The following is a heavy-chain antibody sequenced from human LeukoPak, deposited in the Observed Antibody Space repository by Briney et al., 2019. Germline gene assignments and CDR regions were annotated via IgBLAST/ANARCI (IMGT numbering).Heavy chain of an antibody. D-gene: IGHD6-19*01. CDR2: ISSSSSYI. J-gene: IGHJ5*02. V-gene: IGHV3-21*04. Sequence: GGSLRLSCAASGFTFSSYSMNWVRQAPGKGLERVSSISSSSSYIYYADSVKGRFTISRDNAKNSLYLQMNSLRAEDTAVYYCAKDSRQWLVRDWFDPWGQGTLVTVSS. CDR1: GFTFSSYS. CDR3: AKDSRQWLVRDWFDP.